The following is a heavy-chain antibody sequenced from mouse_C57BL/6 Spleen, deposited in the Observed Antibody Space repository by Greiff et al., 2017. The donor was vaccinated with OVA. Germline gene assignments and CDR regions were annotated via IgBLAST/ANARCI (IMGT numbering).Heavy chain of an antibody. Sequence: DVQLVESEGGLVQPGSSMKLSCTASGFTFSDYYMAWVRQVPEKGLEWVANINYDGSSTYYLDSLKSRFIISRDNAKNILYLQMSSLKSEDTATYYCARVYYDYDAFDYWGQGTTLTVSS. CDR1: GFTFSDYY. CDR3: ARVYYDYDAFDY. J-gene: IGHJ2*01. CDR2: INYDGSST. D-gene: IGHD2-4*01. V-gene: IGHV5-16*01.